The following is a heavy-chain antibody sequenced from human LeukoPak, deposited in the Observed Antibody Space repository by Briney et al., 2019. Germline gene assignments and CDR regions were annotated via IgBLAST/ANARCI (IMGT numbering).Heavy chain of an antibody. Sequence: GGSLRLSCAASGFTFSSYGMSWVRQAPGKGLEWVSAISSSGGSTYYADSVKGRFTISRDSSKNMLYLLMSSLRAEDTAVYYCAKGVYGYADYALLDYWGQGTLVTVSS. CDR3: AKGVYGYADYALLDY. V-gene: IGHV3-23*01. J-gene: IGHJ4*02. CDR2: ISSSGGST. D-gene: IGHD2-2*01. CDR1: GFTFSSYG.